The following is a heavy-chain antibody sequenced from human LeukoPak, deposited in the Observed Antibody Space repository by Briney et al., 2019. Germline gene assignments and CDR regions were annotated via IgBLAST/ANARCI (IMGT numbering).Heavy chain of an antibody. D-gene: IGHD1-26*01. CDR3: AREDLYSGSYPSPFDY. Sequence: SETLSLTCTVSGGSISSYYWSWIRQPPGKGLEWIGYIYYSGSTNYNPSLKSRVFISADTSQNQFSLKLSSVTAADTAVYYCAREDLYSGSYPSPFDYWGQGTLVTVSS. CDR1: GGSISSYY. CDR2: IYYSGST. J-gene: IGHJ4*02. V-gene: IGHV4-59*12.